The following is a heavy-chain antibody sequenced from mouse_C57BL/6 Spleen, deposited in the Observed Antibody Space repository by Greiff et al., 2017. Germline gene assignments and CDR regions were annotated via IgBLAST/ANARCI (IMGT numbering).Heavy chain of an antibody. D-gene: IGHD1-1*01. CDR2: IYPRSGNT. CDR3: ARSSSWYAMDY. CDR1: GYTFTSYG. J-gene: IGHJ4*01. Sequence: QVTLKVSGAELARPGASVKLSCKASGYTFTSYGISWVKQRTGQGLEWIGEIYPRSGNTYYNEKFKGKATLTADKSSSTAYMELRSLTSEDSAVYFCARSSSWYAMDYWGQGTSVTVSS. V-gene: IGHV1-81*01.